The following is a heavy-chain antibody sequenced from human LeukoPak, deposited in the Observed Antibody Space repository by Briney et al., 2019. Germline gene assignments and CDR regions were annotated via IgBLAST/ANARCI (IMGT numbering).Heavy chain of an antibody. CDR1: GLTFSSYA. Sequence: GGSLRLSCAASGLTFSSYAMHWVRQAPGKGLEWVAVISYDGSNKYYADSVKGRFTISRDNSKNTLYLQMNSLRAEDTAVYYCARTGTTSDWGQGTLVTVSS. J-gene: IGHJ4*02. CDR3: ARTGTTSD. V-gene: IGHV3-30*01. D-gene: IGHD1-7*01. CDR2: ISYDGSNK.